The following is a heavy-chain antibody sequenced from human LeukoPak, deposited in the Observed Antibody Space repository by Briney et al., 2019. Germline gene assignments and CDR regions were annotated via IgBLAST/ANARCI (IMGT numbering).Heavy chain of an antibody. CDR1: VFTLSRYS. D-gene: IGHD2-21*01. CDR3: ARDLRAFCGGECAFHY. CDR2: ISSGSTYI. Sequence: GGSLTLSCTPSVFTLSRYSMNWVRQAPGNGLEWVSSISSGSTYICYADSVKGRFTVSRDNAQNSLYLQMNSLRAEDTAVYYCARDLRAFCGGECAFHYWGQGTLVTVSS. J-gene: IGHJ4*02. V-gene: IGHV3-21*01.